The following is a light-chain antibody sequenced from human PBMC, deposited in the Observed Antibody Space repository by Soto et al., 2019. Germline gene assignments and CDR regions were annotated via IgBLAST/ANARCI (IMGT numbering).Light chain of an antibody. Sequence: DIVLTQLPGTLSLSPGGRATLSCRASQSVSSNLAWYQQKPGQAPRLLIYGASTRATGIPARFSGSGSGAEFTLTISSLQSEDFAVYYCQQYYNWPITFGQGARLEIK. CDR3: QQYYNWPIT. J-gene: IGKJ5*01. CDR1: QSVSSN. CDR2: GAS. V-gene: IGKV3-15*01.